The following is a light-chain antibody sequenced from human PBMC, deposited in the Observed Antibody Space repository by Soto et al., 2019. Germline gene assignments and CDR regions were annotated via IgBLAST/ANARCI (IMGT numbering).Light chain of an antibody. CDR1: SSDIGGYNY. J-gene: IGLJ2*01. CDR3: NSYTSSSTRV. Sequence: VLTQPASVSGSPGQSITISFTGTSSDIGGYNYVSWYQHHPGKAPKLLIYEVTNRPSGVSNRFSGSKSGNTASLTISGLQAEDEAVYYCNSYTSSSTRVFGGGTQLTVL. V-gene: IGLV2-14*01. CDR2: EVT.